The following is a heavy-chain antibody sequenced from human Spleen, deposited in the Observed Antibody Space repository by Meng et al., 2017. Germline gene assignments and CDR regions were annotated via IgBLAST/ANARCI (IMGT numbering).Heavy chain of an antibody. CDR1: GASISHSNW. J-gene: IGHJ4*02. CDR2: IYHSGTT. V-gene: IGHV4-4*02. D-gene: IGHD1-26*01. Sequence: SETLSLTCAVSGASISHSNWWSWVRQPPGKGLQWIGDIYHSGTTHYNPSLKSRVSMSVDKSKNQFSLRLSSVTASDTAVYYCARDPLPVGATTGDYWGQGTLVTVSS. CDR3: ARDPLPVGATTGDY.